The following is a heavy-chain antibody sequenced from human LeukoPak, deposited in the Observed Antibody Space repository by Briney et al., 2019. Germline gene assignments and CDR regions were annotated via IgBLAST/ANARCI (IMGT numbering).Heavy chain of an antibody. Sequence: SETLSLTCTVSGGSISSSSYYWGWIRQPPGKGLEWVGSIYFSGSSYHNPSLKSRVTISVDTSKNHFSLKLSSVTAADTAVYYCARQAPGYSYGYVYWGQGTLVTVSS. D-gene: IGHD5-18*01. V-gene: IGHV4-39*01. CDR2: IYFSGSS. CDR1: GGSISSSSYY. CDR3: ARQAPGYSYGYVY. J-gene: IGHJ4*02.